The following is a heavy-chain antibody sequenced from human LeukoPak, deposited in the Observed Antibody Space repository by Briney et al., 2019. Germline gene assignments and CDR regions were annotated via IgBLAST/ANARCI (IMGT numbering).Heavy chain of an antibody. CDR1: GFTASSNY. J-gene: IGHJ4*02. V-gene: IGHV3-66*01. CDR2: IYSGGST. CDR3: ARDGALRGWLYYFDY. D-gene: IGHD6-19*01. Sequence: GGSLRLSCAASGFTASSNYMGWVRQAPGKGLEWVSVIYSGGSTYYADSVKGRFTISRDNSKNTLYLQMNSLRAEDTAVYYCARDGALRGWLYYFDYWGQGPLVTVSS.